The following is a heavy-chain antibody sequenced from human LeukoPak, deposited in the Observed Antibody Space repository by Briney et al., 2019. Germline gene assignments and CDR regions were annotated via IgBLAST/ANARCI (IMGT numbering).Heavy chain of an antibody. Sequence: ASVKVSCKASGYTFTGYYMHWVRQAPGQGLEWMGWINTNTGNPTYAQGFTGRFVFSLDTSVSTAYLQISSLKAEDTAVYYCARSIAVAPVYYYYMDVWGKGTTVTVSS. V-gene: IGHV7-4-1*02. D-gene: IGHD6-19*01. CDR1: GYTFTGYY. CDR2: INTNTGNP. J-gene: IGHJ6*03. CDR3: ARSIAVAPVYYYYMDV.